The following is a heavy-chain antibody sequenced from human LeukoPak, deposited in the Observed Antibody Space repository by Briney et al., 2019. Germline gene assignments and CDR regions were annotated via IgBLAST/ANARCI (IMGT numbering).Heavy chain of an antibody. CDR2: INHSGST. J-gene: IGHJ4*02. Sequence: SETLSLTCAVYGGSFSGYYWSWIRQPPGKGLGWIGEINHSGSTNYNPSLKSRVTISVDTSKNQFSLKLSSVTAADTAVYYCARGGYYYDSSGYYYVLDYWGQGTLVTVSS. CDR3: ARGGYYYDSSGYYYVLDY. CDR1: GGSFSGYY. V-gene: IGHV4-34*01. D-gene: IGHD3-22*01.